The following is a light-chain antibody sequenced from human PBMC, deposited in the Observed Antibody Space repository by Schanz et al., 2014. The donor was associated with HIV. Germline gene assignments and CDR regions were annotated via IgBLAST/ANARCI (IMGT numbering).Light chain of an antibody. Sequence: QSVLTQPPSASGTPGQRVTISCSGSSSNIGSNFVYWYQRLPGTAPKLLIFRNSQRPSGVPDRFSGSRSGTSASLAISGLRSDEEAHSYCATWDDSLNGVVFGGGTKLTVL. V-gene: IGLV1-47*01. J-gene: IGLJ2*01. CDR3: ATWDDSLNGVV. CDR2: RNS. CDR1: SSNIGSNF.